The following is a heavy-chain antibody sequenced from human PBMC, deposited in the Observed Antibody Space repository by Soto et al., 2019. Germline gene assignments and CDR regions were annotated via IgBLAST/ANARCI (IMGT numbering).Heavy chain of an antibody. CDR2: IFWDDDK. Sequence: QITLKESGPTLVKPTQTLTLTCTFSGFSLSTSGVGVGWIRQPPGKALELLALIFWDDDKHYIPSLKNRLTITKDTSKNQVVLTMTNMDPVDTATYYCAYRRRLNNEWYPFDNWGQGTLVTVSS. V-gene: IGHV2-5*02. CDR1: GFSLSTSGVG. CDR3: AYRRRLNNEWYPFDN. D-gene: IGHD3-3*01. J-gene: IGHJ4*02.